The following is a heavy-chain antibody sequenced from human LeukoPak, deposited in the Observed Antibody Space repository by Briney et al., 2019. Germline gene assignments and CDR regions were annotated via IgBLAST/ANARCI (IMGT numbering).Heavy chain of an antibody. CDR1: GGSISSSSYY. CDR3: ARATGFSSGCYRYFDY. D-gene: IGHD6-19*01. J-gene: IGHJ4*02. CDR2: IFYSGST. Sequence: SETLSFTCSVSGGSISSSSYYWGWIRQPPGKGLEWIGSIFYSGSTCYNASLQSRVTMSVDTSKNQFSLKLTSVTAADTAVYYCARATGFSSGCYRYFDYWGQGTLVTVSS. V-gene: IGHV4-39*01.